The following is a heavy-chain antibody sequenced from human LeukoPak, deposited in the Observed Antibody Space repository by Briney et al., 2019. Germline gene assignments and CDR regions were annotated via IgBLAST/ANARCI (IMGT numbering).Heavy chain of an antibody. D-gene: IGHD4-17*01. J-gene: IGHJ4*02. CDR2: INKDGSER. Sequence: GGSLRLSCAASGFTFSGYWMSWVRQAPGKGLEWVANINKDGSERYNVDSVKGRFTISRDNANKSLYLQMNSLRAEDTSVYYCARESKGRSKIDYWGQGTLVTASS. V-gene: IGHV3-7*01. CDR1: GFTFSGYW. CDR3: ARESKGRSKIDY.